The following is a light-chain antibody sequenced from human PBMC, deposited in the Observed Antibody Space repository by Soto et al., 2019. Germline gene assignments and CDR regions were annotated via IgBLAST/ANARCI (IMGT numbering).Light chain of an antibody. CDR1: QGISNY. CDR3: QKYTNVPA. CDR2: AAS. Sequence: SPSSLSASVGDRVTITCRASQGISNYLAWYQQIPGKVPKLLISAASTLQSGVPSRFSGSGSGTDFTLTISSLQPEDVATYYCQKYTNVPAFGGGTKVEIK. V-gene: IGKV1-27*01. J-gene: IGKJ4*01.